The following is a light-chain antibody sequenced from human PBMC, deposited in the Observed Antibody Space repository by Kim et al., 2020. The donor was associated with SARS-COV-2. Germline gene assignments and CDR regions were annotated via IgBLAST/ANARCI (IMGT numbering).Light chain of an antibody. CDR2: GAF. J-gene: IGKJ1*01. CDR1: QGISNS. CDR3: QQYTSAPWP. V-gene: IGKV1-27*01. Sequence: DIKMAQSPCSLSASVGDRVNITCRASQGISNSLAWYRQKPVKVPMRPIYGAFTLQSGVPSRFSGSGSGTDFTLTISSLQPEHAATYYCQQYTSAPWPFGQGTNLAIK.